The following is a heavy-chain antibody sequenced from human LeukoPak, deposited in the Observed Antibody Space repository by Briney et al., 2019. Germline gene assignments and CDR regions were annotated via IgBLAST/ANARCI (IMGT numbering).Heavy chain of an antibody. D-gene: IGHD2-8*01. CDR3: AGGYCTNGVCPGWFDP. J-gene: IGHJ5*02. CDR2: INPNSGGT. CDR1: GYTFTSYA. V-gene: IGHV1-2*02. Sequence: LRASVKVSCKASGYTFTSYAMHWVRQAPGQGLEWMGWINPNSGGTNYAQKFQGRVTMTRDTSISTAYMELSRLRSDDTAVYYCAGGYCTNGVCPGWFDPWGQGTLVTVSS.